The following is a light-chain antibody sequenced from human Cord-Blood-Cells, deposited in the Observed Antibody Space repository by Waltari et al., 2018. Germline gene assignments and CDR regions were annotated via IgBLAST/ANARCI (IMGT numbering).Light chain of an antibody. J-gene: IGLJ3*02. CDR2: GNS. CDR3: QSYDSSLSGSV. CDR1: SPNIGAGSD. V-gene: IGLV1-40*01. Sequence: QSVLTQPPSVSGAPGQRVTISCTGSSPNIGAGSDLHRYQQLPGTAPKLLIYGNSNRPSGVPDRFSGSKSGTSASLAITGLQAEDEADYYCQSYDSSLSGSVFGGGTKLTVL.